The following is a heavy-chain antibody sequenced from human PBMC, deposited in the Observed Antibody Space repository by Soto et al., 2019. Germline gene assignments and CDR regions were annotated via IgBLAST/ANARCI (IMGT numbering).Heavy chain of an antibody. Sequence: QVQLVQSGAEVKKPGSSVNVSCKASGGTFSSYAISWVRQAPGQVMEWMGGIIPIFGTANYAQKFQGRVTITADESTSTADMALSSLRSEDKAVYDCAHGRDGYKDYWYFDLWGSRTVVTVSS. J-gene: IGHJ2*01. V-gene: IGHV1-69*12. CDR1: GGTFSSYA. D-gene: IGHD5-12*01. CDR2: IIPIFGTA. CDR3: AHGRDGYKDYWYFDL.